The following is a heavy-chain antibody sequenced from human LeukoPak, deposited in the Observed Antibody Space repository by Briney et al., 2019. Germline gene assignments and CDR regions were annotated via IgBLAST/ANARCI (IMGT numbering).Heavy chain of an antibody. Sequence: ASVKVSCKASGYIFTNYGLNWVRQAPGQGLEWMGWISIHNGYTNYARRFQGRATMTTDTSASTAYLELRSLRSDDTAVYYCARDAGHRRYYDTSTYNYRLDNWGQGTLVTVSA. CDR3: ARDAGHRRYYDTSTYNYRLDN. D-gene: IGHD3-22*01. CDR2: ISIHNGYT. V-gene: IGHV1-18*01. J-gene: IGHJ4*02. CDR1: GYIFTNYG.